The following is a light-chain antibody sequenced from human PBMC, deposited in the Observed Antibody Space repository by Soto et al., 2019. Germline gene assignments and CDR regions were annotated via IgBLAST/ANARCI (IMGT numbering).Light chain of an antibody. CDR1: QGVSTW. CDR3: QQAASFPIT. Sequence: IEMSYSPSSVSASVGDRVTITCRASQGVSTWLAWYQQKPGKAPNLLIYTASSLQSGVPSRFSGSGSGTDFTLTINGLQPEDFATYYCQQAASFPITFGQGTRLAIK. J-gene: IGKJ5*01. V-gene: IGKV1-12*01. CDR2: TAS.